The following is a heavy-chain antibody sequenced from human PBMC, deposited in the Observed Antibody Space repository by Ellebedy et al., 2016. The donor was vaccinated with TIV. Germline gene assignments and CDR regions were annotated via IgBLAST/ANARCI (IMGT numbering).Heavy chain of an antibody. CDR2: IYYSGST. CDR1: GGSISSYY. CDR3: ARGFYGDYVWYFDY. D-gene: IGHD4-17*01. J-gene: IGHJ4*02. Sequence: MPSETLSLTCTVSGGSISSYYWSWIRQPPGKGLEWIGYIYYSGSTNYNPSLKSRVTISVDTSKNQFSLKLSSVAAADTAVYYCARGFYGDYVWYFDYWGQGTLVTVSS. V-gene: IGHV4-59*13.